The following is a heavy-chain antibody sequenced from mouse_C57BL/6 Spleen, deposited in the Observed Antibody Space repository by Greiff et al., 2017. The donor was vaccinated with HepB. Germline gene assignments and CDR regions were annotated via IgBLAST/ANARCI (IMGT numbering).Heavy chain of an antibody. D-gene: IGHD2-4*01. CDR2: IYPGDGDT. V-gene: IGHV1-82*01. CDR1: GYAFSSSW. CDR3: ALYYDYAGFAY. Sequence: QVQLQQSGPELVKPGASVKISCKASGYAFSSSWMNWVKQRPGKGLEWIGRIYPGDGDTNYKGKFKGKATLTADKSSSTAYMQLSSLTSEDSAVYFCALYYDYAGFAYWGQGTLVTVSA. J-gene: IGHJ3*01.